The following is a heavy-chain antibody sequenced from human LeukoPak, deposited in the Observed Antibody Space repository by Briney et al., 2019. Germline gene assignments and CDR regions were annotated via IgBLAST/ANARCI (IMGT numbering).Heavy chain of an antibody. J-gene: IGHJ4*02. CDR3: ARDSRYDSSGYSFDY. V-gene: IGHV1-46*01. D-gene: IGHD3-22*01. CDR1: GYTFISYY. Sequence: ASVKVSCKASGYTFISYYMHWVRQAPGQGLEWMGIINPSGGSTTYAQKFQGRVTMTRDTSTSTVYMELSSLRSEDTAVYYCARDSRYDSSGYSFDYWGQGTLVTVSS. CDR2: INPSGGST.